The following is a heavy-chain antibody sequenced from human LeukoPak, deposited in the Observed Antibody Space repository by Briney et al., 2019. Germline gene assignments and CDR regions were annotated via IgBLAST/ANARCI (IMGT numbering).Heavy chain of an antibody. D-gene: IGHD3-9*01. J-gene: IGHJ3*01. CDR3: ATYWRYFDWLLSDV. CDR2: IKQDGSES. V-gene: IGHV3-7*05. Sequence: GGSLRLSCAASGLTFGDYWMTWVRQAPGKGLECVANIKQDGSESHYVDSVKGRFTISRDNTKNSVSLQKNSLRAEDTAVYYCATYWRYFDWLLSDVWGLGTMVTVSS. CDR1: GLTFGDYW.